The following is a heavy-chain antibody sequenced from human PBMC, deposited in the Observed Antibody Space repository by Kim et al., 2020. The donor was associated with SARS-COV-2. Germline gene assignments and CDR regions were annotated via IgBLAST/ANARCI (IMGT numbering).Heavy chain of an antibody. V-gene: IGHV3-66*02. CDR3: ARDRGGEGGFFDY. J-gene: IGHJ4*02. CDR2: IYSGGST. D-gene: IGHD1-26*01. CDR1: GFTVSSNY. Sequence: GGSLRLFCAASGFTVSSNYMSWVRQAPGKGLEWVSVIYSGGSTYYADSVKGRFTISRDNSKNTLYLQMNSLRAEDTAVYYCARDRGGEGGFFDYWGQGTLVTVSS.